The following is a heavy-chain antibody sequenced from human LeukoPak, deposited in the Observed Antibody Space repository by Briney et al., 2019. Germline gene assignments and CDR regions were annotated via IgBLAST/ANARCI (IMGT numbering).Heavy chain of an antibody. CDR3: ARHAKRLLWFGELFYGMDV. Sequence: SETLSLTCTVSGGSISSYYWSWIRQPPGKGLEWIGCIYYSGSTNYNPSLKSRVTISVDTSKNLFSLKLSSVTAADTAVYYCARHAKRLLWFGELFYGMDVWGQGTTVTVSS. CDR2: IYYSGST. V-gene: IGHV4-59*08. CDR1: GGSISSYY. D-gene: IGHD3-10*01. J-gene: IGHJ6*02.